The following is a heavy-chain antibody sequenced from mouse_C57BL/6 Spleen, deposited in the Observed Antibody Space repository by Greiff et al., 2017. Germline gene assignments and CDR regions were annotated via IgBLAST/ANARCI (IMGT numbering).Heavy chain of an antibody. Sequence: VQLQQSGPELVKPGASVKIPCKASGYTFTDYNMDWVKQSHGKSLEWIGDINPNNGGTIYNQKFKGKATLTVDKSSSTAYMELRSLTSEDTAVYYCARTPSRYGSWYFDVWGTGTTVTVSS. D-gene: IGHD1-1*01. CDR1: GYTFTDYN. CDR2: INPNNGGT. J-gene: IGHJ1*03. V-gene: IGHV1-18*01. CDR3: ARTPSRYGSWYFDV.